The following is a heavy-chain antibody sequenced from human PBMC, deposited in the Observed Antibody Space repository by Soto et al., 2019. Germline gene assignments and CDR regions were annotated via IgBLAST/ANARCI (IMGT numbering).Heavy chain of an antibody. V-gene: IGHV1-69*01. CDR2: IIHIYGTA. D-gene: IGHD6-19*01. Sequence: QVQLVQSGAEVKKPGSSVKVSCKASGGTFSSYAISWVRQAPGQGVEWMGGIIHIYGTANYAQNFQGRVKIIADASTSTAYMELSSLRSEDPAVYYCAVGAVAGTLTVDYWGQGTLVTVSS. CDR3: AVGAVAGTLTVDY. J-gene: IGHJ4*02. CDR1: GGTFSSYA.